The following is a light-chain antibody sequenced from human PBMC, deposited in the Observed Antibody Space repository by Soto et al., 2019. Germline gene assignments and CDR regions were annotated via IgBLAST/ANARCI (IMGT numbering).Light chain of an antibody. Sequence: DIVMTQSPDSLAVSLGERATINCKSSQNILYSSNNNNYLAWYQQKPGQPPRLLIYWASTREFGVPDRFSGSGSGTEFTLTISSLLAEDVAVYYCHQFYSTPYTFGQGTKLEIK. CDR1: QNILYSSNNNNY. CDR3: HQFYSTPYT. CDR2: WAS. J-gene: IGKJ2*01. V-gene: IGKV4-1*01.